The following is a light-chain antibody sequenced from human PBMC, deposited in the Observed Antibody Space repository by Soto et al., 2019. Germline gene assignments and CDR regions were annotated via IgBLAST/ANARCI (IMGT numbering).Light chain of an antibody. CDR1: QTISGY. J-gene: IGKJ5*01. CDR2: AAS. V-gene: IGKV1-39*01. Sequence: DIQMTQSPSSLSASVGYRFTITCRASQTISGYLNWYQQKPGKAPELLIYAASYLGNGVPSRFSGSGSGTAFTLTISNLQPEDFATYYCQQSYSNPITFGQGTQLEIK. CDR3: QQSYSNPIT.